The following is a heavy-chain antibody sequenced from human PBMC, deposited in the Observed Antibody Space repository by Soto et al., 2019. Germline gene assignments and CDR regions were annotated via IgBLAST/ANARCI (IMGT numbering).Heavy chain of an antibody. V-gene: IGHV4-4*02. CDR2: IYHSGST. CDR1: GGSISSSNW. D-gene: IGHD3-16*02. J-gene: IGHJ4*02. CDR3: ARAGSYDYVWGSYRPMLLDY. Sequence: SETLSLTCAVSGGSISSSNWWSWVRQPPGKGLEWIGEIYHSGSTNYNPSLKSRVTISVDKSKNQFSLKLSSVTAADTAVYYCARAGSYDYVWGSYRPMLLDYWGQGTPVTVSS.